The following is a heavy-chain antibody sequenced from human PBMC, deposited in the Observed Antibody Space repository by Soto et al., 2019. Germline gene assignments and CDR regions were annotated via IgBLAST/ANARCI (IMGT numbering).Heavy chain of an antibody. CDR1: GFSFSGSA. Sequence: PGGSLRLSCAASGFSFSGSAMQWVRQASGKGLEWVGRIRSKANSYATAYAASVKGRFTISRDDSKNTAYLQMNSLKTEDTAVYYCTRQIGGSGWNYYYYYMDVWGKGTTVTVSS. J-gene: IGHJ6*03. CDR2: IRSKANSYAT. D-gene: IGHD6-19*01. CDR3: TRQIGGSGWNYYYYYMDV. V-gene: IGHV3-73*01.